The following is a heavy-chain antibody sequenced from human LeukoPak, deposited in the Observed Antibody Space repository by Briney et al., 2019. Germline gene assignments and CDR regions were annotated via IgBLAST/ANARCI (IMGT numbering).Heavy chain of an antibody. J-gene: IGHJ3*02. V-gene: IGHV3-74*01. CDR1: GFTFSNYW. Sequence: GGSLRLSCVASGFTFSNYWMHWVRQAPGKGLVWVSRLTSDETPTYADPVRGRFTVPRDNSRNTLYLQMNSLRDEDTAVYYCARSSDHAFDIWGQGTMVTVSS. CDR2: LTSDETP. CDR3: ARSSDHAFDI.